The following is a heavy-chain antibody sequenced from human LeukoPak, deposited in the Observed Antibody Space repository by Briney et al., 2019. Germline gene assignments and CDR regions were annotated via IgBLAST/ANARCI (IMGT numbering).Heavy chain of an antibody. D-gene: IGHD1-26*01. CDR3: ARGVGATQLYNCYNMDV. CDR1: GGSISSGSYY. CDR2: IYTSGST. Sequence: SETLSLTCTVSGGSISSGSYYWSWIRQPAGKGLEWIGRIYTSGSTNYNPSLKSRVTISVDTSKNQFSLKLSSVTAADTAVYYCARGVGATQLYNCYNMDVWGKGTTVTVSS. V-gene: IGHV4-61*02. J-gene: IGHJ6*03.